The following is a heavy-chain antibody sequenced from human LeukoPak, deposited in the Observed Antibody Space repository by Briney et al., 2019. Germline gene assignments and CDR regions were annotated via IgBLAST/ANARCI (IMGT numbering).Heavy chain of an antibody. CDR3: ARNSGYDPLWWFDP. J-gene: IGHJ5*02. Sequence: GSLRLSCTASGFTFSTYWMSWIRQPPGKGLEWIGYIYYSGSTNYNPSLKSRVTISVDTSKNQFSLKLSSVTAADTAVYYCARNSGYDPLWWFDPWGQGTLVTVSS. CDR1: GFTFSTYW. CDR2: IYYSGST. V-gene: IGHV4-59*01. D-gene: IGHD5-12*01.